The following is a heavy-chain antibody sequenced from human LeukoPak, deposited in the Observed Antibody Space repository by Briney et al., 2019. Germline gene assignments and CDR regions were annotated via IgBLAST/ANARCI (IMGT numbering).Heavy chain of an antibody. V-gene: IGHV4-61*02. Sequence: SETLSLTCTVSGGSISSGSYYWSWIRQPAGKGLEWIGRIYTSGSTNYNPSLKSRVTISVDTSKNQFSLKLSSVTAADTAVYYCARCYGGNLFDYWGQGTLVTVSS. J-gene: IGHJ4*02. CDR1: GGSISSGSYY. CDR2: IYTSGST. D-gene: IGHD4-23*01. CDR3: ARCYGGNLFDY.